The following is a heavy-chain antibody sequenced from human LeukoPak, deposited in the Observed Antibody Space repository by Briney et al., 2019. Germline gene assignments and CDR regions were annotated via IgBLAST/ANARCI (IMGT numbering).Heavy chain of an antibody. V-gene: IGHV3-30*18. D-gene: IGHD5-12*01. J-gene: IGHJ4*02. CDR3: AKPRLRGGYLFDY. Sequence: GGSLRLSCAASGFTFSSYGMRWVRQAPGKGLEWMAVVSDDGSNKYYEDSVRGRFTISRDNSKNTLYLQMSSLRDEDTAVYYCAKPRLRGGYLFDYWGQGTLVTVSS. CDR2: VSDDGSNK. CDR1: GFTFSSYG.